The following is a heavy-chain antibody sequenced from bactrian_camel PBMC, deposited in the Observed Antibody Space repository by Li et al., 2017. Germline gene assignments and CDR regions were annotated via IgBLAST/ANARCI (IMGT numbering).Heavy chain of an antibody. CDR1: GYTYSSYC. CDR2: IDSDGLA. CDR3: AAGGGNGAFCYTGERSMDY. V-gene: IGHV3S10*01. Sequence: DVQLVESGGGLVQPGGSLRISCAASGYTYSSYCMGWFRQAPGKEREGVAVIDSDGLAKYADSVKGRFTISHDNAKNTLYLQMNSLKPEDTAMYYCAAGGGNGAFCYTGERSMDYWGQGTQVTVS. D-gene: IGHD2*01. J-gene: IGHJ4*01.